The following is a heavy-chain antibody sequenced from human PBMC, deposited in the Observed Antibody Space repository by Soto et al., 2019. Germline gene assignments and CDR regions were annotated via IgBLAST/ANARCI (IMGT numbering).Heavy chain of an antibody. D-gene: IGHD4-17*01. CDR2: ISAYNGET. CDR1: GYSFTTHG. Sequence: QVRLVQSEAEVRKPGASVKVSCKASGYSFTTHGISWVRRAPGHGLEWMGWISAYNGETHYVQRFQGRLTMTTDTSMSTAYMELRSLTSDDTAVYYCARDPPFSVILRGTPLMDVWGQGTTVTCSS. CDR3: ARDPPFSVILRGTPLMDV. J-gene: IGHJ6*02. V-gene: IGHV1-18*04.